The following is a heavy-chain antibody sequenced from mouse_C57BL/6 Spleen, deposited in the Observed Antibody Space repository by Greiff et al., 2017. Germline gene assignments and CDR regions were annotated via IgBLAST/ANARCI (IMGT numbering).Heavy chain of an antibody. CDR1: GFTFSDYG. J-gene: IGHJ4*01. D-gene: IGHD1-1*01. Sequence: EVKLMESGGGLVKPGGSLKISCAASGFTFSDYGMHWVRQAPEKGLEWVAYISSGSSTIYYADTVKGRSTISRDNAKNTPFLQMTSLRSEDTAMYDCARPENYGSSYLYAMDYWGQGTSVTVSS. CDR2: ISSGSSTI. V-gene: IGHV5-17*01. CDR3: ARPENYGSSYLYAMDY.